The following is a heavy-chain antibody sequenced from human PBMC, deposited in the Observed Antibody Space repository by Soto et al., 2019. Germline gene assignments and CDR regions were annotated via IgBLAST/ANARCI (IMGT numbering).Heavy chain of an antibody. D-gene: IGHD2-2*02. J-gene: IGHJ6*02. CDR3: ARHAYCSSTSCYNDYYYYGMDV. CDR1: GYSFTSYW. V-gene: IGHV5-51*01. Sequence: GESLKISCKGSGYSFTSYWIGWVRQMPGKGLEWMGIIYPGDSYTNYSPSFQGHVTISADKSISTAYLQWSSLKASDTAMYYCARHAYCSSTSCYNDYYYYGMDVWGQGTTVTVSS. CDR2: IYPGDSYT.